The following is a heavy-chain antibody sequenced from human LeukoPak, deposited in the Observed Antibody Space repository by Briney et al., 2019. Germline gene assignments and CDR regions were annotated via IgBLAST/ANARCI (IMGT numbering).Heavy chain of an antibody. CDR3: AREEGDGYKGD. V-gene: IGHV3-48*04. CDR1: GFTFSSYS. Sequence: PGGSLRLSCAASGFTFSSYSMNWVRQAPGKGLEWVSYISSSSSTIYYADSVKGRFTISRDNAKNSLYLQMNSLRAEDTAVYYCAREEGDGYKGDWGQGTLVTVSS. CDR2: ISSSSSTI. D-gene: IGHD5-24*01. J-gene: IGHJ4*02.